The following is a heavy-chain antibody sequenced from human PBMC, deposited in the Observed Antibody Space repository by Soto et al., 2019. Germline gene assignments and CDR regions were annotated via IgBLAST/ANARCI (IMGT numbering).Heavy chain of an antibody. CDR2: MFYTGTT. D-gene: IGHD2-2*01. V-gene: IGHV4-30-4*01. CDR1: GGYISSGDYY. CDR3: ARVVRFCSSPSCRGRNWFDP. Sequence: SETLALTCSVSGGYISSGDYYWSWIRQPPGKGLEWIGYMFYTGTTYYNPSLKSRITISMDASKNQFSLRLTSVTAADTAEYHCARVVRFCSSPSCRGRNWFDPWGQGTRVTVSS. J-gene: IGHJ5*02.